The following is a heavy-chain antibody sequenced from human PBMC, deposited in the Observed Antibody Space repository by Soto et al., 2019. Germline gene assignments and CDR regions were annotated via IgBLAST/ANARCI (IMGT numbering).Heavy chain of an antibody. V-gene: IGHV1-69*06. Sequence: QVQLVQSGAKVKKPGSSVKVSCKASGGTFSSYAISWVRQAPGQGLEWMGGIIPIFGTANYAQKFQGRVTITADKSTSTAYMEPSSLRSEDTAVYYCASRFDSGSYRYFDYWGQGTLVTASS. CDR1: GGTFSSYA. CDR3: ASRFDSGSYRYFDY. CDR2: IIPIFGTA. D-gene: IGHD1-26*01. J-gene: IGHJ4*02.